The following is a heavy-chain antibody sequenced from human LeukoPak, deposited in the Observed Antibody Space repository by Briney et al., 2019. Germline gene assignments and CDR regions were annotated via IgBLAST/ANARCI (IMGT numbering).Heavy chain of an antibody. J-gene: IGHJ3*02. CDR3: ARWTSQAFDI. V-gene: IGHV3-48*04. D-gene: IGHD3/OR15-3a*01. Sequence: GGSLRLSCAASGFTFSSYAMSWVRQAPGKGLEWVSYLSRSGSITYYADSVKGRFTMSRDNAKNSLYLQMNSLRAEDTAVYYCARWTSQAFDIWGQGTMVTVSS. CDR2: LSRSGSIT. CDR1: GFTFSSYA.